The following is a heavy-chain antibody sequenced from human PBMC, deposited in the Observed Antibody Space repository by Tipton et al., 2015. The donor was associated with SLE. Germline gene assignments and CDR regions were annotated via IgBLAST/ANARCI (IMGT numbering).Heavy chain of an antibody. CDR2: IRAKAYGGTP. V-gene: IGHV3-49*04. D-gene: IGHD3-3*01. J-gene: IGHJ4*02. CDR1: GFTFSSYA. Sequence: SLRLSCAASGFTFSSYAMNWVRQAPGKGLEWVGYIRAKAYGGTPEYAPSVRGRFTVSRDDSKGVAYLQMNSLKIEDTAVYYCTRGSGRYEYWGQGTLVTVSS. CDR3: TRGSGRYEY.